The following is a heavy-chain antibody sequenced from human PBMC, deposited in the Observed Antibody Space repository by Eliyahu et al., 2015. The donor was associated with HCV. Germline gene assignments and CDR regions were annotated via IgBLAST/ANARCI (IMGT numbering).Heavy chain of an antibody. CDR1: GFVFNXYG. CDR2: INWDGGSK. Sequence: EVQLVESGGGVVRPGESLRLSXAASGFVFNXYGMXWVRQAPGKGLEWVSGINWDGGSKDYADSVKGRFTKGRFTISRDNAKNSLYLQMNSLRAEDTALYYCVRGSTYGYKKDALDMWGQGTMVTVSS. J-gene: IGHJ3*02. V-gene: IGHV3-20*04. D-gene: IGHD5-18*01. CDR3: VRGSTYGYKKDALDM.